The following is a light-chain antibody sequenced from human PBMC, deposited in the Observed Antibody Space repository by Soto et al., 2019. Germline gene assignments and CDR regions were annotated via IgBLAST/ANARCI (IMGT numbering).Light chain of an antibody. V-gene: IGKV1-5*03. CDR1: QSIGSW. J-gene: IGKJ4*01. Sequence: DIQMTQSPSTLSASVGDRVTISCRASQSIGSWLAWYQQKPGKAPKLLIYKASILESGVSSSFSGSGSGTEFTLTISGLQPDDFATYSCQQYVTYPLTFGGGTKVEIK. CDR2: KAS. CDR3: QQYVTYPLT.